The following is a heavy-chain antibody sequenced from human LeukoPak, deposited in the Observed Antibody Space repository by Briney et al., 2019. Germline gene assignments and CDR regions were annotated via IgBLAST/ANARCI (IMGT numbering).Heavy chain of an antibody. V-gene: IGHV1-24*01. D-gene: IGHD2-2*01. J-gene: IGHJ4*02. CDR1: GYTLNELS. CDR2: FEPEDGET. Sequence: ASVKVSCMVSGYTLNELSMHWVRQAPGKGLECMGGFEPEDGETINEKKFQGRVTMTENTSTDTAYMERSSLRSEDTAVYYCATGINQLLLFDYCGQGNLVTVSS. CDR3: ATGINQLLLFDY.